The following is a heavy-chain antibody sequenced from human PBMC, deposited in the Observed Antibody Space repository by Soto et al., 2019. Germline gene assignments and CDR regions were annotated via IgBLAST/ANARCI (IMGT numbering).Heavy chain of an antibody. CDR1: GFTFSSYA. V-gene: IGHV3-30-3*01. D-gene: IGHD5-18*01. Sequence: QVQLVESGGGVVQPGRSLRLSCAASGFTFSSYAMHWVRQAPGKGLEWVAVISYDGSNKYYADSVKGRFTISRDNSKNXXYLQMNSLRAEHTAVYYCARDPLWGTAMVLWYFDLWGRGTLVTVSS. CDR3: ARDPLWGTAMVLWYFDL. J-gene: IGHJ2*01. CDR2: ISYDGSNK.